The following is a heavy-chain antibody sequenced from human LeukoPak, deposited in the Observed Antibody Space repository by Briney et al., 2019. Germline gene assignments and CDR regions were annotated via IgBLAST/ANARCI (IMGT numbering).Heavy chain of an antibody. D-gene: IGHD1-26*01. Sequence: GRSLRLSCAASGFTFDDYAMHWVRQAPGKGLEWVSGISWNSGSIGYADSVKGRFTISRDNSKNTLYLQMNSLRAEDTAVYYCAKPRGATTGDAFDIWGQGTMVTVSS. J-gene: IGHJ3*02. CDR2: ISWNSGSI. V-gene: IGHV3-9*01. CDR3: AKPRGATTGDAFDI. CDR1: GFTFDDYA.